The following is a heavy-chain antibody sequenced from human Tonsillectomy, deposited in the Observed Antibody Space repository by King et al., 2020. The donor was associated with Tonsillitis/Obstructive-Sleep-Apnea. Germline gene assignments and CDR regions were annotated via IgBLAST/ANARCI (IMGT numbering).Heavy chain of an antibody. J-gene: IGHJ6*03. D-gene: IGHD1-7*01. CDR1: GFTFSDYY. CDR2: SSSSSSYT. CDR3: ARRITGTTDYYYYYYMDV. V-gene: IGHV3-11*05. Sequence: VQLVESGGGLVKPGGSLRLSCAASGFTFSDYYMSWIRQAPGKGLEWVSYSSSSSSYTNYADSVKGRFTTSRDNAKNSLYLQMNSLRAEDTAVYYCARRITGTTDYYYYYYMDVWGKGTTVTVSS.